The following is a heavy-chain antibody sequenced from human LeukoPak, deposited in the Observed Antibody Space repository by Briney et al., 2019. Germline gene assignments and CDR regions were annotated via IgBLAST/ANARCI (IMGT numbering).Heavy chain of an antibody. V-gene: IGHV1-18*01. CDR1: GYTFTNYG. J-gene: IGHJ5*02. D-gene: IGHD1-1*01. Sequence: ASVKVSCKASGYTFTNYGITWVRQAPGQGLEWMGCISVYNGKTNYAQKLQDRVTMTTDTSTSTAYMELRSLRSDDTAVYYCAREWKSSFDPWGQGTLVTVSS. CDR2: ISVYNGKT. CDR3: AREWKSSFDP.